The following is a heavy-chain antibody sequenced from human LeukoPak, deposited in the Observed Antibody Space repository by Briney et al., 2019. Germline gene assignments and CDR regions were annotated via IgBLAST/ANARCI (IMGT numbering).Heavy chain of an antibody. CDR1: GFTFSSYS. V-gene: IGHV3-48*01. J-gene: IGHJ4*02. D-gene: IGHD3-10*01. CDR3: ARVQGRFYGSGSYLGVDY. Sequence: GGSLRLSCAASGFTFSSYSMNWVRQAPGKGLEWVSYISSSSSTIYYADSVKGRFTISRDNAKNSLYLQMNSLRAEDTAVYYCARVQGRFYGSGSYLGVDYWGQGTLVTVSS. CDR2: ISSSSSTI.